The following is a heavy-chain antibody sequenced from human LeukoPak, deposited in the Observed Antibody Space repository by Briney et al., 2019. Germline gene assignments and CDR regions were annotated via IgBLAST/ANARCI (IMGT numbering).Heavy chain of an antibody. CDR1: GGSISSYY. V-gene: IGHV4-59*01. CDR2: IYYSGST. J-gene: IGHJ4*02. CDR3: ARGRTDDYGDYANFDY. Sequence: SETLSLTCTVSGGSISSYYWSWIRQPPGKGLEWIGYIYYSGSTNYNPSLKGRVTISVDTSKNQFSLKLSSVTAADTAVYYCARGRTDDYGDYANFDYWGQGTLVTVSS. D-gene: IGHD4-17*01.